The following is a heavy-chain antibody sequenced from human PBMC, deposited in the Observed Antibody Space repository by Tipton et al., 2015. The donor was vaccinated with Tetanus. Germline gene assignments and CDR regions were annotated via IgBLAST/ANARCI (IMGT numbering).Heavy chain of an antibody. CDR2: IYYSGST. CDR1: GGSLRSGDYQ. V-gene: IGHV4-61*08. J-gene: IGHJ2*01. Sequence: LRFSCSVSGGSLRSGDYQWNWIRQSPGQGLEWIGLIYYSGSTSYNPSLKSRVTISVDTSKNQLSLKLTSVTAADTAVYYCASMTPVDWYFDLWGRGTLVTVSS. CDR3: ASMTPVDWYFDL. D-gene: IGHD4-23*01.